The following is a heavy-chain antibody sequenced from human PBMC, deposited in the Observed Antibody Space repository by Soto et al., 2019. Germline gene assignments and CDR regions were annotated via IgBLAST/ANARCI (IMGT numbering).Heavy chain of an antibody. V-gene: IGHV3-48*01. CDR3: ARVGWELLLDYFDY. CDR1: GFTFSSYS. CDR2: ISSSSSTI. D-gene: IGHD1-26*01. J-gene: IGHJ4*02. Sequence: EVQLVESGGGLVQPGGSLRLSCEASGFTFSSYSMNWVRQAPGKGLEWVSYISSSSSTIFYADSVKGRFTISRDNAKNSLYLQMNSLRAEDTAVYYCARVGWELLLDYFDYWGQGTLVTVSS.